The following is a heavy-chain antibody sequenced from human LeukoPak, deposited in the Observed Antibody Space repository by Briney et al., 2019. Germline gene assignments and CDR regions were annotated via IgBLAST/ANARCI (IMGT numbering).Heavy chain of an antibody. D-gene: IGHD3-22*01. CDR2: MNPNSGNT. Sequence: ASVKVSCKASGYTFTSYDINWVRQATGQGLEWMGWMNPNSGNTGYAQKFQGRVTMTRNTSISTAYMELSSLRSEDTAVYYCARVVDDSSGYYYYYYYMDVWGKGTTVTVSS. J-gene: IGHJ6*03. CDR1: GYTFTSYD. V-gene: IGHV1-8*01. CDR3: ARVVDDSSGYYYYYYYMDV.